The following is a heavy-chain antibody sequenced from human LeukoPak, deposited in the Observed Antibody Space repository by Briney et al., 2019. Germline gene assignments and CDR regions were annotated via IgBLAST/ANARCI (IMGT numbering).Heavy chain of an antibody. J-gene: IGHJ3*02. D-gene: IGHD4-11*01. CDR3: AGEFSNYSRHWGNDAFDI. Sequence: SETLSLTCTVSGGSISSSYWSWIRQPPGKGLEWIGEIYHSGSTNYNPSLKSRLTISVDKSKNQFSLKLSSVTAADTAVYYCAGEFSNYSRHWGNDAFDIWGQGTMVTVSS. CDR2: IYHSGST. CDR1: GGSISSSY. V-gene: IGHV4-59*12.